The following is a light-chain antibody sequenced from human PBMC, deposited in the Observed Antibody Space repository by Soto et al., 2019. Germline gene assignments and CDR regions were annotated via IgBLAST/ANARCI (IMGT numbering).Light chain of an antibody. J-gene: IGKJ4*01. CDR2: DAS. CDR3: QQYGRTPLT. V-gene: IGKV3-20*01. CDR1: QSVSRNY. Sequence: EIVLTQSPGTLSLSPGERASLSCRASQSVSRNYVAWYHYKPGQAPRPLIYDASTRATGIPDRFSGSGSGADFTLTISRLEPEDFAVYFCQQYGRTPLTFGGGSKVEIK.